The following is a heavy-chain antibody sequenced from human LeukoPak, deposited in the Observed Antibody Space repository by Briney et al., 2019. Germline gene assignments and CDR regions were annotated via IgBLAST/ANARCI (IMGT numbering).Heavy chain of an antibody. V-gene: IGHV3-74*01. Sequence: GGSLRLSCAASGFTFSSYWIHWVRQAPGKGLVWVSHINSDGTNTNYPDSVKGRFTISRDNAKNTLYLQMNGLRAEDTAVYYCARHSNYDLFVFQIWGQGTMVTVAS. CDR1: GFTFSSYW. CDR2: INSDGTNT. J-gene: IGHJ3*02. D-gene: IGHD3-3*01. CDR3: ARHSNYDLFVFQI.